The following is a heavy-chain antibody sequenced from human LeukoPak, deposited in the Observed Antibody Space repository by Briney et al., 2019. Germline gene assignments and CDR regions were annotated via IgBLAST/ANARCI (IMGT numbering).Heavy chain of an antibody. CDR2: IYSGGST. Sequence: GGSLRLSCAASGFTVSNNYMSWVHQAPGKGLEWVSVIYSGGSTYYADSVKGRFTISRDNSKNTLYLQMNSLRAEDTAVYYCASTISNSYGQGYFDYWGQGTLVTVSS. J-gene: IGHJ4*02. D-gene: IGHD5-18*01. CDR1: GFTVSNNY. CDR3: ASTISNSYGQGYFDY. V-gene: IGHV3-53*01.